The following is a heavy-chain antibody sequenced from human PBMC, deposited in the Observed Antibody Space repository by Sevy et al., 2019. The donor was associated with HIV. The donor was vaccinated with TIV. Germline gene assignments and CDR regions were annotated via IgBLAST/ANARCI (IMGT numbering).Heavy chain of an antibody. Sequence: SETLSLTCTVSGGSVSSDISYWNWIRQPPGKGLECIGSISDSGTTSYNPSLKSRVTISLDTSKNQFSLKVNSVTAADTAIYYCAKRDYGDYEDYFDPWGQGTLVTVSS. CDR1: GGSVSSDISY. J-gene: IGHJ5*02. CDR3: AKRDYGDYEDYFDP. V-gene: IGHV4-61*01. CDR2: ISDSGTT. D-gene: IGHD4-17*01.